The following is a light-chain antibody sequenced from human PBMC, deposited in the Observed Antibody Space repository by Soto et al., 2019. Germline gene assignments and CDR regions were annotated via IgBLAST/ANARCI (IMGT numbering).Light chain of an antibody. CDR2: DAS. J-gene: IGKJ5*01. CDR1: QSVTNY. V-gene: IGKV3-20*01. CDR3: QQYGSSIT. Sequence: EIFLTQSPDTLSLSPGERATLTFRASQSVTNYIAWYQQRPGQAPRLLIYDASNRATGVPARFSGSRSGTDFTLTISRLEPEDFAVYYCQQYGSSITFGQGTRLEIK.